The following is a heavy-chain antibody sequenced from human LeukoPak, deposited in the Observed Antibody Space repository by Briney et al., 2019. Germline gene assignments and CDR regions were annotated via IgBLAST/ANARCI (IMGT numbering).Heavy chain of an antibody. Sequence: GGSLRLSCAASGFTFSSYSMNWVRQAPGKGLEWVSSISSSSSYIYYADSVKGRFTISRKNAKNSLYLQINSLRAEDTAVYYCARGYWHTAMAPAGAFDIWGQGTMVTVSS. D-gene: IGHD5-18*01. CDR3: ARGYWHTAMAPAGAFDI. CDR1: GFTFSSYS. V-gene: IGHV3-21*01. CDR2: ISSSSSYI. J-gene: IGHJ3*02.